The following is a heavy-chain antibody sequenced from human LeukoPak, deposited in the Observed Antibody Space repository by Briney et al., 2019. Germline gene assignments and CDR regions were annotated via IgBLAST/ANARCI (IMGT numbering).Heavy chain of an antibody. CDR3: ATKGPRRGYFDY. J-gene: IGHJ4*02. V-gene: IGHV4-61*01. Sequence: SETLSLTCTVSGGSVSSDSFYWSWIRQPPGKGLEWIGYIYYTGSTNYNPSLKSRVTISVDMSKNQFSLKLTSVTAADTAVYYCATKGPRRGYFDYWGQGTLVAVSS. CDR1: GGSVSSDSFY. CDR2: IYYTGST.